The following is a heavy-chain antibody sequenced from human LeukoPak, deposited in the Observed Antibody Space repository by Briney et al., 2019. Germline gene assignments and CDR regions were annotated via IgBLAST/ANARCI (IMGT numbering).Heavy chain of an antibody. CDR1: GGSFSGYY. J-gene: IGHJ5*02. D-gene: IGHD5-18*01. CDR3: ARGPGYSYAYNWFDP. V-gene: IGHV4-34*01. Sequence: SETLSLTCAVYGGSFSGYYWSWIRQPPGKGLEWIGEINHSGSTNYNPSLKSRVTISVDTSKNQFSLKLSSVTAADTALYYCARGPGYSYAYNWFDPWGQGTLVTVSS. CDR2: INHSGST.